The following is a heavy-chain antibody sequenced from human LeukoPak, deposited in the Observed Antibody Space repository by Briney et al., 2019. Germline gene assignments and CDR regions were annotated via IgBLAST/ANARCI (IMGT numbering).Heavy chain of an antibody. D-gene: IGHD5-18*01. J-gene: IGHJ4*02. CDR3: AKEAGGYSYLDY. CDR1: GFTFSSYA. CDR2: MSSDGSNK. V-gene: IGHV3-30*04. Sequence: GGSLRLSCVASGFTFSSYAMHWVRQAPGKGLEWVAVMSSDGSNKFYADSVKGRFTISRDNSKNTLYLQMNSLRAEDTAVYYCAKEAGGYSYLDYWGQGTLVTVSS.